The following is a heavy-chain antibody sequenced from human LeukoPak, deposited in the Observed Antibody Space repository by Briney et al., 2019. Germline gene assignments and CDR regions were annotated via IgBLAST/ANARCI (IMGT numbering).Heavy chain of an antibody. J-gene: IGHJ4*02. V-gene: IGHV4-34*01. CDR1: GGSFSGYY. Sequence: SETLSLTCAVYGGSFSGYYWSWIRQPPGKGLEWIGEINHSGSTNYNPSLKSRVIISVDTSKNQFSLKLSSVTAADTAVYYCARGPEGDYANGIFDYWGQGTLVTVSS. CDR3: ARGPEGDYANGIFDY. CDR2: INHSGST. D-gene: IGHD4-17*01.